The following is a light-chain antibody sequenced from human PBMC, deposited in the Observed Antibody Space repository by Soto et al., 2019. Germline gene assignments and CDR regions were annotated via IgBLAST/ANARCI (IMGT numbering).Light chain of an antibody. CDR3: AAWDDSLSGRGV. Sequence: SVLPQPPSAYGTPGQRVTISCSGSSSNIGSNYVYWYQQLPGTAPKLLIYRNNQRPSGVPDRFSGSKSGTSASLAISGLRSEDEADYYCAAWDDSLSGRGVFGTGTKVTVL. J-gene: IGLJ1*01. CDR2: RNN. V-gene: IGLV1-47*01. CDR1: SSNIGSNY.